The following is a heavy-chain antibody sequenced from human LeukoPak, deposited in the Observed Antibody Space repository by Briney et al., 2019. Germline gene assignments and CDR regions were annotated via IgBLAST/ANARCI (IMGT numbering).Heavy chain of an antibody. CDR3: ARDLYNWNVGGFDY. D-gene: IGHD1-1*01. V-gene: IGHV3-48*01. J-gene: IGHJ4*02. CDR2: ISGSSGTI. CDR1: GFTFSSYS. Sequence: GGSLRLSCAASGFTFSSYSMNWVRQAPGKGLEWVSYISGSSGTIYYADSVKGRFTISRDNAKNSLYLQMNSLRAEDTTVYYCARDLYNWNVGGFDYWGQGTLVTVSS.